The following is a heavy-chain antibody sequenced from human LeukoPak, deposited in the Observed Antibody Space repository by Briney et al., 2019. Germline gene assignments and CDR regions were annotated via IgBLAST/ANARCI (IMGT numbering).Heavy chain of an antibody. CDR3: AQGITGAAFDS. D-gene: IGHD7-27*01. Sequence: ASVKVSCKASGYSFTGYYMHWERQAPGQGLEWMGWINPNSGGPNYAQQFQGRVTMTRDTSISTAYMELSRLRSYDTAVYYCAQGITGAAFDSWGQGTMVTVAS. V-gene: IGHV1-2*02. J-gene: IGHJ3*02. CDR1: GYSFTGYY. CDR2: INPNSGGP.